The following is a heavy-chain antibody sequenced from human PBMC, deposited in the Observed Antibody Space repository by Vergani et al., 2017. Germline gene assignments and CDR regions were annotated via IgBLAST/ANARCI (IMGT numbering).Heavy chain of an antibody. D-gene: IGHD2-21*02. Sequence: QVQLVESAGGVVQPGGSLRLSCAASGFTFSNFGMHWIRQAPGKGLEWLAYIGKDGSNTRYRDAVKGRFTVSRDNSKDILYLQMDSLRSEDTALYYCAKYVRDSTDVLPDSWGPGTLVIVSS. J-gene: IGHJ4*02. V-gene: IGHV3-30*02. CDR2: IGKDGSNT. CDR3: AKYVRDSTDVLPDS. CDR1: GFTFSNFG.